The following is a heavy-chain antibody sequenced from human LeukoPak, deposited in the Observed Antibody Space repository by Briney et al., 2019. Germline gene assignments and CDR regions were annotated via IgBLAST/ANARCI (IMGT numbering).Heavy chain of an antibody. CDR1: GFTFSTYG. Sequence: GGSLRLSCAASGFTFSTYGMSWVRQAPGKGLEWVSTIGRSGGRTYYTDSVKGRFTISRDNSKNTLYLQMNSLRAEDTAVYYCAKERTEYSYGYTDAFDIWGQGTMVTVSS. CDR2: IGRSGGRT. J-gene: IGHJ3*02. CDR3: AKERTEYSYGYTDAFDI. D-gene: IGHD5-18*01. V-gene: IGHV3-23*01.